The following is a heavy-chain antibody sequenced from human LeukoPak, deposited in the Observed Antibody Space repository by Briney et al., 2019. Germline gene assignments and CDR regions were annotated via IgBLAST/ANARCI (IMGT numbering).Heavy chain of an antibody. CDR2: VRNDGSDK. CDR1: GFVFGDYG. J-gene: IGHJ4*02. V-gene: IGHV3-30*02. Sequence: GGSLRLSCAASGFVFGDYGMHWVRQAPGKGLEWVTMVRNDGSDKYYADSVKGRFTISRDNSKNTLYLQMNSMRPEDTAVYYCAKHYYGSGSQKYYFDYWGQGTLVTVSS. CDR3: AKHYYGSGSQKYYFDY. D-gene: IGHD3-10*01.